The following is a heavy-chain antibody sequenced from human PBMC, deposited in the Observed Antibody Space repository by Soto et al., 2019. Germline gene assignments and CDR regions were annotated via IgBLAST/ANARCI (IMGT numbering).Heavy chain of an antibody. CDR1: GFTFSSYD. D-gene: IGHD2-2*01. Sequence: GGSLRLSCAASGFTFSSYDMHWVRQATGKGLEWVSAIGTAGDTYYPGSVKGRFTISRENAKNSLYLQMNSLRAEDTAVYYCAREALYCSSTSCYFPFDYWGQGTLVTVSS. CDR3: AREALYCSSTSCYFPFDY. CDR2: IGTAGDT. V-gene: IGHV3-13*01. J-gene: IGHJ4*02.